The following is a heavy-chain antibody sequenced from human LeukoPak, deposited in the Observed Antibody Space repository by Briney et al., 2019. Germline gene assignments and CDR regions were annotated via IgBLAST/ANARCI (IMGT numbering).Heavy chain of an antibody. V-gene: IGHV4-59*12. CDR1: GGSITSFY. CDR2: IYYSGST. J-gene: IGHJ4*02. D-gene: IGHD1-20*01. Sequence: SETLSLTCTVSGGSITSFYWSWIRQPPGKGLEWIGYIYYSGSTNYNPSLKSRVTISLDTSKNQFSLKLSSVTAADTAVYYCARTYNWNPMVDYWGQGTLVTVSS. CDR3: ARTYNWNPMVDY.